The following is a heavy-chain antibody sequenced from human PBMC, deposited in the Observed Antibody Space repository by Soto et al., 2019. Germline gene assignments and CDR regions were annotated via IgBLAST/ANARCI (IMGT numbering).Heavy chain of an antibody. CDR2: VIPFLDTS. CDR1: GGTFSSYT. V-gene: IGHV1-69*06. J-gene: IGHJ6*01. Sequence: QVQLVQSGAEVKKPGSSVKVSCRASGGTFSSYTISWVRQAPGQGLEWMGGVIPFLDTSNYAQSFRGRVTIIADKSTNTAYMEVGSLRYEDTAVYYCARGHPQGGMDVW. CDR3: ARGHPQGGMDV.